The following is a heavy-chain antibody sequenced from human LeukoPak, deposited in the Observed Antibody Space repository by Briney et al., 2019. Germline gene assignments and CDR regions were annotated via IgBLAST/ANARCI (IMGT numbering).Heavy chain of an antibody. CDR3: ARPAAPAFGHYYDISGWALDI. J-gene: IGHJ3*02. Sequence: ASVKVSCKASGYTFTSYYMHWVRQAPGQGLEWMGIINPSGGSTSYAQKFQGRVTMTRDMSTSTVYMELSSLRSEDTAVYCCARPAAPAFGHYYDISGWALDIWGQGTMVTVSS. CDR1: GYTFTSYY. V-gene: IGHV1-46*01. CDR2: INPSGGST. D-gene: IGHD3-22*01.